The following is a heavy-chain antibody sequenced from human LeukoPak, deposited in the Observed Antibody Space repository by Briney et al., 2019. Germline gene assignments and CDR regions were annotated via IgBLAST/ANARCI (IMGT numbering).Heavy chain of an antibody. Sequence: PGGSLRLSCAASGFTFSSYGMHWVRQAPGKGLEWVAFIRYDGSNKYYADSVKGRFTISRDNSKNTLYLQMNSLRAEDTAVYYCASAASDAFDIWGQGTMVTVSS. D-gene: IGHD6-25*01. CDR3: ASAASDAFDI. V-gene: IGHV3-30*02. CDR1: GFTFSSYG. J-gene: IGHJ3*02. CDR2: IRYDGSNK.